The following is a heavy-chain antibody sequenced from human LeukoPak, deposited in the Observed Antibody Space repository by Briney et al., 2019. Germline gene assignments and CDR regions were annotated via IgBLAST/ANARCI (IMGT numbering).Heavy chain of an antibody. CDR2: ISNSGRTI. CDR1: GFTFSDHY. CDR3: ARVIATRPHYHYYMDV. Sequence: PGGSQRLSCAASGFTFSDHYMGWIRQAPGKGLEWVSYISNSGRTIYYADSVKGRFTISRGNAENSLYLQMNSLRAEDTAVYYCARVIATRPHYHYYMDVWGKGTTVTVSS. D-gene: IGHD6-6*01. J-gene: IGHJ6*03. V-gene: IGHV3-11*04.